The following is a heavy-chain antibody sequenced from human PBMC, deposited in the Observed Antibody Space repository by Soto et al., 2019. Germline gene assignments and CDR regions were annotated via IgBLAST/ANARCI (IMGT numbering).Heavy chain of an antibody. CDR3: ARDRRWLPRGPNNWLDL. D-gene: IGHD5-12*01. CDR1: GGSIDSGDYC. J-gene: IGHJ5*02. V-gene: IGHV4-30-4*01. CDR2: IYYDGNS. Sequence: SSETLSLTCTVSGGSIDSGDYCWTWVRQPPGKGLEWIGYIYYDGNSQHNPSLKSRVTMSIDTSKNQFSLNLSSVTAADTAVYYCARDRRWLPRGPNNWLDLWGQGTQVTVSS.